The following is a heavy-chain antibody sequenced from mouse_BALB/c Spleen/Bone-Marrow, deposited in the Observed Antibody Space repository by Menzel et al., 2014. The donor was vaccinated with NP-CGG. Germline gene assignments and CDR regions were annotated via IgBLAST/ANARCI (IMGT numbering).Heavy chain of an antibody. Sequence: EVMLVESGGGLVQPGGSMKLSCVASGFTLSNYCMNWVRQSPEKGLEWGAEIRLKSNNYATHYAESVKGRFTISRDDSKSSVYLQMNNLRAEDTGIYYCTGSDYWGQGATLTVAS. CDR1: GFTLSNYC. V-gene: IGHV6-6*02. J-gene: IGHJ2*01. CDR3: TGSDY. D-gene: IGHD1-1*01. CDR2: IRLKSNNYAT.